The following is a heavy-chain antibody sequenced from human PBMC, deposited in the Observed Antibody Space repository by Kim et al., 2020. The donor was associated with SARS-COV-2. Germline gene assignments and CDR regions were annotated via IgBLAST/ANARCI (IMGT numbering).Heavy chain of an antibody. CDR3: ARLKDTIFGVVITYYFDY. J-gene: IGHJ4*02. CDR2: IYYSGST. CDR1: GGSISSGGYY. D-gene: IGHD3-3*01. Sequence: TLSLTCTVSGGSISSGGYYWSWIRQHPGKGLEWIGYIYYSGSTYYNPSLKSRVTISVDTSKNQFSLKLSSVTAADTAVYYCARLKDTIFGVVITYYFDYWGQGTLVTVSS. V-gene: IGHV4-31*03.